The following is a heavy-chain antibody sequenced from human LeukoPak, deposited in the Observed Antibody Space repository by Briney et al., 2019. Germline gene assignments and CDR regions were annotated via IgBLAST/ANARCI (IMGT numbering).Heavy chain of an antibody. Sequence: SETLSLTCAVSGGSINSNNWWTWVRQPPGKGLEWIGEIYHSGSTNYNPSLKSRVTISVDKSKNQFSLKLSSVTAADTAVYYCARGGSGYSGYVDYWGQGTLVTVSS. D-gene: IGHD5-12*01. J-gene: IGHJ4*02. CDR3: ARGGSGYSGYVDY. V-gene: IGHV4-4*02. CDR1: GGSINSNNW. CDR2: IYHSGST.